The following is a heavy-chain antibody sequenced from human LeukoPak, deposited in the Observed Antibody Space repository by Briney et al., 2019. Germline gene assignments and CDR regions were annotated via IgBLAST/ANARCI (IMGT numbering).Heavy chain of an antibody. V-gene: IGHV1-18*01. J-gene: IGHJ5*02. CDR2: ISAYNGNT. D-gene: IGHD3-3*01. Sequence: EASVKVSCTASGYTFTSYGISWVRQAPGQGLEWMGWISAYNGNTNYAQKLQGRVTMTTDTSTSTAYMELRSLRSDDTAVYYCARGLEWLTRRHTWFDPWGQGTLVTVSS. CDR1: GYTFTSYG. CDR3: ARGLEWLTRRHTWFDP.